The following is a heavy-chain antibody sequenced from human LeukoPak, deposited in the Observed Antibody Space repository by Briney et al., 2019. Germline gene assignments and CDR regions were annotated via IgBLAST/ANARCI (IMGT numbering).Heavy chain of an antibody. Sequence: PGGSLRLSCAASGFTVNNNYMSWVRQAPGKGLEWVANIKQDGSEKFYVDSVKGRFTISRDNAKSSLYLQMNSLRAEDTAVYYCARGVGDGYNYAGDYWGQGILVTVSS. V-gene: IGHV3-7*02. D-gene: IGHD5-24*01. CDR1: GFTVNNNY. J-gene: IGHJ4*02. CDR3: ARGVGDGYNYAGDY. CDR2: IKQDGSEK.